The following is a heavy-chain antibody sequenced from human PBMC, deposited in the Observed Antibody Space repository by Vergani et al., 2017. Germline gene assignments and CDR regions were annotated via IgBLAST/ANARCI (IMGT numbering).Heavy chain of an antibody. CDR2: IYYSGST. D-gene: IGHD2-15*01. CDR1: GGTFSSYAI. CDR3: ARGSSSLGYCSGGSCYGAFDI. J-gene: IGHJ3*02. Sequence: QVQLVQSGAEVKKPGSSVKVSCKASGGTFSSYAISWIRQHPGKGLEWIGYIYYSGSTYYNPSLKSRVTISVDTSKNQFSLKLSSVTAADTAVYYCARGSSSLGYCSGGSCYGAFDIWGQGTMVTVSS. V-gene: IGHV4-31*03.